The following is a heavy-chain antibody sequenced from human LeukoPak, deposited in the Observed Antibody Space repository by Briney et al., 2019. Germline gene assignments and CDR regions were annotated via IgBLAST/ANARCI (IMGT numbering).Heavy chain of an antibody. V-gene: IGHV4-59*01. CDR3: ARGYCGGDCYNLGFDY. CDR2: IYDSGST. J-gene: IGHJ4*02. Sequence: PSETLSLTCTVSDSSISSYYWSWIRQPPGKGLEWIGYIYDSGSTNYNPSLKSRVTISVDTSKNQFSLKLTSVTAADTAMYYCARGYCGGDCYNLGFDYWGQGTLVTVSS. CDR1: DSSISSYY. D-gene: IGHD2-21*02.